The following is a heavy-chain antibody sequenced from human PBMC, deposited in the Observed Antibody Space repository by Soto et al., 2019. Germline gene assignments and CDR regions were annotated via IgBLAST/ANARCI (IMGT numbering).Heavy chain of an antibody. J-gene: IGHJ6*02. CDR2: IWSGGRT. CDR3: AREDVYCSGGSCRSNGMDV. CDR1: GLTVTNNF. D-gene: IGHD2-15*01. V-gene: IGHV3-53*01. Sequence: EAQLAESGGGVIQPGGSLRLSCAASGLTVTNNFMNWVRQAPGKGLEWVSVIWSGGRTDHADSVKGRFTISRDSSKNIVYLQMKSLRSEDTAVYFCAREDVYCSGGSCRSNGMDVWGQGTSVTVAS.